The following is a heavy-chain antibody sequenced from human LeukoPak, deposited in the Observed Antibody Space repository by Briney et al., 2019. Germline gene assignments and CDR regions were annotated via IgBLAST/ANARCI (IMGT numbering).Heavy chain of an antibody. V-gene: IGHV5-51*01. CDR1: GYSFTSYW. CDR3: ARARIAVAGTLPGYYYGMDV. Sequence: TGESLKISCKGSGYSFTSYWIGLVRQMPGKGLEWMGIIFPGDSDTRYSPSFQGQVTILADKSISTAYLQWSSLKASDTAMYYCARARIAVAGTLPGYYYGMDVWGQGTTVTVSS. D-gene: IGHD6-19*01. CDR2: IFPGDSDT. J-gene: IGHJ6*02.